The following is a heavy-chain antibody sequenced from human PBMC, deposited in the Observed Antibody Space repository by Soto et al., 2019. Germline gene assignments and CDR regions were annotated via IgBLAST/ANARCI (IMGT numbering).Heavy chain of an antibody. V-gene: IGHV1-69*13. CDR1: GGTFNNYA. Sequence: SVKVSCKASGGTFNNYAISWVRQAPGQGLEWVGGIIPIFGTADYAQKFQGRVTITADESTSTAYMELSSLRSEDTAVYYCVRVAISSSSSYWGQGTLVTVSS. CDR3: VRVAISSSSSY. CDR2: IIPIFGTA. D-gene: IGHD6-6*01. J-gene: IGHJ4*02.